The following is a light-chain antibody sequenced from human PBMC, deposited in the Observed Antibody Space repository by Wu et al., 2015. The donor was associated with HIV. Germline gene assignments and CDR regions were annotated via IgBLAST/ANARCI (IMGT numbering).Light chain of an antibody. CDR1: QSVSNN. J-gene: IGKJ1*01. CDR2: AAS. CDR3: QQYGSSPKT. Sequence: EIVMTQSPATLSVSPGERVTLSCRASQSVSNNLAWYQQKPGQAPRLLIYAASSRATGIPDRFNGSGSGTDFTLTISRLEPEDFAVYYCQQYGSSPKTFGQGTKVEIK. V-gene: IGKV3-20*01.